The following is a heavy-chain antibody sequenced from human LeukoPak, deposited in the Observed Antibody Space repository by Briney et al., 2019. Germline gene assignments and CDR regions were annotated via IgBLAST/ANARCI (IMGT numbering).Heavy chain of an antibody. CDR1: GFTFSSYE. Sequence: GGSLRLSCAASGFTFSSYEMNWVRQAPGKGLEWVSYISSRGTTTYYADSVKGRFTISRDDAKNSLYLHMNSLRVEDTAVYYCARAGHVITMIVVLDAFDIWGQGTMVTVSS. J-gene: IGHJ3*02. CDR2: ISSRGTTT. D-gene: IGHD3-22*01. CDR3: ARAGHVITMIVVLDAFDI. V-gene: IGHV3-48*03.